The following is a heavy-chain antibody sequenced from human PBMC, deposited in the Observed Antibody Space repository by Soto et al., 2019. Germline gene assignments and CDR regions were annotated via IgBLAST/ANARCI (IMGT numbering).Heavy chain of an antibody. CDR3: ARQGGRGWFYFDS. J-gene: IGHJ4*02. D-gene: IGHD6-19*01. V-gene: IGHV4-34*01. CDR1: GGSFSGYY. CDR2: ISYSGST. Sequence: SETLSLTCAVYGGSFSGYYWTWIRQSPGKGLEWIGQISYSGSTNYNPSLKSRDFISIGTSNNQFFLELTSVTAADTAVYLCARQGGRGWFYFDSWGQESKVTV.